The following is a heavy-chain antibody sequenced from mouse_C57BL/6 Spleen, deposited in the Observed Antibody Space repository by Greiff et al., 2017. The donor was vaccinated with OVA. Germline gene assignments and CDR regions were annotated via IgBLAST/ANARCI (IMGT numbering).Heavy chain of an antibody. CDR2: ISGGGGNT. J-gene: IGHJ4*01. V-gene: IGHV5-9*01. CDR3: ARHHSSGYYYAMDY. CDR1: GFTFRSYT. Sequence: EVKLVESGGGLVKPGGSLKLSCAASGFTFRSYTMSWVRQTPEKRLEWVATISGGGGNTYYPDSVKGRFTISRDNAKNTLYLQMSSLRSEDTALYYCARHHSSGYYYAMDYWGQGTSVTVSS. D-gene: IGHD3-2*02.